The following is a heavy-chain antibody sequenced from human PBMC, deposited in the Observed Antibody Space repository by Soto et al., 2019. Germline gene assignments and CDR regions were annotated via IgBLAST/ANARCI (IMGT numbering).Heavy chain of an antibody. J-gene: IGHJ4*02. CDR3: AKDRNQYSSSWYGIEFDY. CDR2: ISYDGSNK. D-gene: IGHD6-13*01. CDR1: GFTFSSYG. Sequence: QPGGSLRLSCAASGFTFSSYGMHWVRQAPGKGLEWVAVISYDGSNKYYADSVKGRFTISRDNSKNTLYLQMNSLRAEDTAVYYCAKDRNQYSSSWYGIEFDYWGQGTLVTVSA. V-gene: IGHV3-30*18.